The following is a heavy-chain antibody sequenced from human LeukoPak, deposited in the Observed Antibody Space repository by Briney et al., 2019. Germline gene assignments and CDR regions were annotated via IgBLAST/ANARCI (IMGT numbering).Heavy chain of an antibody. D-gene: IGHD2-21*01. Sequence: APGQGLEWMGWINPNSGGTNYAQKFQGRVTMTRDTSISTAYMELSRLRSDDTAVYYCASNIVVHSGFDYWGQGTLVTVS. CDR3: ASNIVVHSGFDY. V-gene: IGHV1-2*02. CDR2: INPNSGGT. J-gene: IGHJ4*02.